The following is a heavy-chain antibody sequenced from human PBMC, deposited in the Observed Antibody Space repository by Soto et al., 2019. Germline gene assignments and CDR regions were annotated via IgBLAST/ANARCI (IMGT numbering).Heavy chain of an antibody. J-gene: IGHJ6*02. CDR1: GDTFSSYG. V-gene: IGHV1-18*04. CDR3: AREQKRYYDYAMDV. CDR2: ISAYNGDT. Sequence: ASVKASCKASGDTFSSYGISWVRQAPGQGLEWMGWISAYNGDTHYAQKFQGRVTMTTDASTSTAYMELRSLRSDDTAVYYCAREQKRYYDYAMDVWGQGTRVTI.